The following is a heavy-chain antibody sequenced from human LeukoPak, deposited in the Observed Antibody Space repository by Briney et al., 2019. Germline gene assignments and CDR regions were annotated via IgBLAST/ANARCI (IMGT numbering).Heavy chain of an antibody. J-gene: IGHJ4*02. CDR3: ARDFPGITVTGMRPLDH. Sequence: GRSLRLSCAASGFTFSSYGMHWVRQAPGKGLEWVAVISYDGSNKYYADSVKGRFTISKDNSKNTLYLQMNGLRAEDTAVYYCARDFPGITVTGMRPLDHWGQGTPVTVSS. CDR2: ISYDGSNK. CDR1: GFTFSSYG. D-gene: IGHD6-19*01. V-gene: IGHV3-30*03.